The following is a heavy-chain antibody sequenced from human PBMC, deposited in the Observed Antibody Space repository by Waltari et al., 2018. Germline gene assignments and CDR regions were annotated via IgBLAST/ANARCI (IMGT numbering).Heavy chain of an antibody. Sequence: LKESGPTLVKPTQTLTLTCTFSGFSLSTSGVGVGWIRQPPGKALEWLALIYWDDDKRYSPSLKSRLTITKDTSKNQVVLTMTNMDPVDTATYYCAHRGDYDILTGSHDAFDIWGQGTMVTVSS. D-gene: IGHD3-9*01. J-gene: IGHJ3*02. V-gene: IGHV2-5*02. CDR2: IYWDDDK. CDR1: GFSLSTSGVG. CDR3: AHRGDYDILTGSHDAFDI.